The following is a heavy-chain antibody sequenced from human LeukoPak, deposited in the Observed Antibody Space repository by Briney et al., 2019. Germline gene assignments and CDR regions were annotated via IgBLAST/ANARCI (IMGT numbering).Heavy chain of an antibody. CDR3: GSYRRAYGV. V-gene: IGHV3-53*01. CDR1: GLTVSTTS. Sequence: GGSLRLSCAASGLTVSTTSMTWVRQAPGKGLEWVSDILDDGRIYYADSVKGRLTISRDHSQNKVNLQMDNLRAEDAAIYYCGSYRRAYGVWGQGTVVTVAS. D-gene: IGHD1-26*01. J-gene: IGHJ3*01. CDR2: ILDDGRI.